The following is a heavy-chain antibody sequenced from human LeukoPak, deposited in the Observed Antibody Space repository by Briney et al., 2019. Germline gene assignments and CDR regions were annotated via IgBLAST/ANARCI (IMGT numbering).Heavy chain of an antibody. J-gene: IGHJ5*02. Sequence: SETLSLTCAVYGGSCSGYYWSWIRQPPGKGLEWIGEISHSGSTNYNPSLKSRVTISVDTSKNQFSLKLSSVTAADTAVYYCARGRSRLLFEPWGQGTLVTVSS. CDR2: ISHSGST. V-gene: IGHV4-34*01. CDR3: ARGRSRLLFEP. D-gene: IGHD2-15*01. CDR1: GGSCSGYY.